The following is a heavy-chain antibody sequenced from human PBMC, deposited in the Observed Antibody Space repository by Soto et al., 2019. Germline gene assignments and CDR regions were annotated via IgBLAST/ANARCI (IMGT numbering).Heavy chain of an antibody. J-gene: IGHJ3*01. CDR3: ARVWGGGFDF. CDR1: GGSISSYY. CDR2: IYYSGST. D-gene: IGHD3-10*01. V-gene: IGHV4-59*01. Sequence: TSETLSLTGTVSGGSISSYYWSWIRQPPGKGPEWIGYIYYSGSTNYNPSLKSRVTISVDTSKNQFSLKLSSVTAADTAVYYCARVWGGGFDFWGQGTMVTVS.